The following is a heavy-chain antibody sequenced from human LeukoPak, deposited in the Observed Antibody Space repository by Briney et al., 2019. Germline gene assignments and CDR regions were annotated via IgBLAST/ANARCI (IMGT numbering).Heavy chain of an antibody. V-gene: IGHV1-2*02. CDR1: GYTFTAYY. CDR2: INPNSGGT. Sequence: ASVKVSCKASGYTFTAYYMHWVRQAPGQGLEWMGWINPNSGGTNYAQKFQGRVTMTRDTSISTAYMELSRLRSDDTAVYYCAREWRGKSTIDYWGQGTLVTVSS. CDR3: AREWRGKSTIDY. D-gene: IGHD1-1*01. J-gene: IGHJ4*02.